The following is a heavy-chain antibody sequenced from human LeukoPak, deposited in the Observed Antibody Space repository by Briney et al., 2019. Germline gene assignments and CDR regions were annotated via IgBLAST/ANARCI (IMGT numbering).Heavy chain of an antibody. D-gene: IGHD1-26*01. V-gene: IGHV3-74*01. CDR2: INNDGSST. J-gene: IGHJ4*02. CDR1: GFTFSSYW. CDR3: ARLIQTSGSYLGLDS. Sequence: HAGGSLRLSCVVSGFTFSSYWMHWVRQAPGKGLVWVSRINNDGSSTAYADSVKGRFTISRDNAKNSLYLQMNSLRAEDTAIYYCARLIQTSGSYLGLDSWGQGTLVTVSS.